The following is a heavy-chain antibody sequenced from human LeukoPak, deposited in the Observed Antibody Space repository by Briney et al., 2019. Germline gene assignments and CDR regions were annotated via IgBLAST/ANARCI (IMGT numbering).Heavy chain of an antibody. CDR2: ISSSGSTI. D-gene: IGHD2-2*02. Sequence: PGGSLRLSCAASGFTFSSYEMNWVRQAPGKGLEWVSYISSSGSTIYYADSVKGRFTISRDNAKNSLYLQMNSLRAEDTAVYYCARYTEYYFDYWGQGTLVTVSS. V-gene: IGHV3-48*03. CDR3: ARYTEYYFDY. J-gene: IGHJ4*02. CDR1: GFTFSSYE.